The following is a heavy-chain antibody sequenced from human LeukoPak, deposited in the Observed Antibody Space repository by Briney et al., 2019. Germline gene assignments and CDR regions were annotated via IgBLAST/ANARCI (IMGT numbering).Heavy chain of an antibody. Sequence: GGSLRLSCAASGFTFSTYAMSWVRQAPGKGLEWVSAISGSGVGTYYADSVKGRFTISRDNSKNTLFLQMNSLRAEDTAVYYCAHNTSAWSFDRWGHGTLVTVSS. D-gene: IGHD6-19*01. V-gene: IGHV3-23*01. CDR3: AHNTSAWSFDR. J-gene: IGHJ4*01. CDR2: ISGSGVGT. CDR1: GFTFSTYA.